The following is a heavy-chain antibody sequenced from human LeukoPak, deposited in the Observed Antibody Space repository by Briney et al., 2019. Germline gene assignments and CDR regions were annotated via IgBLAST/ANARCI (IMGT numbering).Heavy chain of an antibody. CDR3: ARGRQYSLFDY. D-gene: IGHD4-4*01. J-gene: IGHJ4*02. Sequence: PSETLSLTCTVSGGSISSYYWSWIRQPPGKGLEWIGYIYYSGTTNYNPSLKSRVTISVDTSKNQFSLKLSSVTAADTAVYYCARGRQYSLFDYWGQGTLVTVSS. CDR1: GGSISSYY. V-gene: IGHV4-59*12. CDR2: IYYSGTT.